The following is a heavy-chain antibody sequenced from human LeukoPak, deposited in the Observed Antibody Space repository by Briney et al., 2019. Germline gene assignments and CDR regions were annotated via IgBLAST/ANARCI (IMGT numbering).Heavy chain of an antibody. J-gene: IGHJ4*02. CDR1: GFTFSSYA. CDR3: ATPEPAWIQLWSGSFDY. Sequence: PGGSLRLSCAASGFTFSSYAMSWVRQAPGKGLEWVSAISGSGGSTYYADSVKGRFTTSRDNSKNTLYLQMNSLRAEDTAVYYCATPEPAWIQLWSGSFDYWGQGTLVTVSS. V-gene: IGHV3-23*01. CDR2: ISGSGGST. D-gene: IGHD5-18*01.